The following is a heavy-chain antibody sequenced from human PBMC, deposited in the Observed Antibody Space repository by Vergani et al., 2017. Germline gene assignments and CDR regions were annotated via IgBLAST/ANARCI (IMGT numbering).Heavy chain of an antibody. D-gene: IGHD2-15*01. Sequence: QVQLQESGPGLVKPSETLSLTCTVSGGSISSYYWSWIRQTPGKGLEWIGYISYSGSTNYNPSLKSRVTISSDTSRKQFSVTLSPVTAADTAVYYCARGVSGGSGVGFDYWGQGTLVTVSS. CDR1: GGSISSYY. CDR3: ARGVSGGSGVGFDY. V-gene: IGHV4-59*01. J-gene: IGHJ4*02. CDR2: ISYSGST.